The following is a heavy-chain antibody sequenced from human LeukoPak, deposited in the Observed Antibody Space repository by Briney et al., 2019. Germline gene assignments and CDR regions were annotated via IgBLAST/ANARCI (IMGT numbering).Heavy chain of an antibody. V-gene: IGHV3-48*03. CDR2: ISSSGSTI. CDR3: ARVGSGRGYYYYGTDV. Sequence: PGGSLRLSCAASGFTFSSYEMNWVRQAPGKGLEWASYISSSGSTIYYADSVKGRFTISRDNAKNSLYLQMNSLRAEDTAVYYCARVGSGRGYYYYGTDVWGQGTTVTVSS. CDR1: GFTFSSYE. J-gene: IGHJ6*02. D-gene: IGHD3-10*01.